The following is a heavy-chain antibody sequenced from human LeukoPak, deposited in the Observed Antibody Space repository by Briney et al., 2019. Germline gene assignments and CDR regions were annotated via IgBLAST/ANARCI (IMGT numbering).Heavy chain of an antibody. Sequence: SETLSLTCTVSGASISSYFWGWIRQPPGKGLEWIGYIYYSGSTNYNPSLKSRVTISVDTSKNQFSLRLSSVTAADTAVYYCARGAGNFDYWGQGTLVTVSS. CDR3: ARGAGNFDY. CDR1: GASISSYF. CDR2: IYYSGST. J-gene: IGHJ4*02. V-gene: IGHV4-59*01. D-gene: IGHD6-19*01.